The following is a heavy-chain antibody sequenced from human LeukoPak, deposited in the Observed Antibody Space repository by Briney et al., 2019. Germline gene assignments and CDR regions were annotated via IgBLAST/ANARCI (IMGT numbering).Heavy chain of an antibody. Sequence: SETLSLTCAVSGGSFSGYYWSWIRQPPGKGLEWIGEINHSGSTNYNPSLKSRVTISADTSKNQFSLKLSSVTAADTAVYYCARDPGYCSGGSCGNFDYWGEGTLVTVSS. CDR1: GGSFSGYY. J-gene: IGHJ4*02. V-gene: IGHV4-34*01. CDR3: ARDPGYCSGGSCGNFDY. D-gene: IGHD2-15*01. CDR2: INHSGST.